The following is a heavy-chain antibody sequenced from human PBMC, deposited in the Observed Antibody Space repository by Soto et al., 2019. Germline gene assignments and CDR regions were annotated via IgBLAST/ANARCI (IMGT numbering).Heavy chain of an antibody. D-gene: IGHD3-10*02. CDR1: GYTFTSYG. J-gene: IGHJ5*02. CDR2: ISAYNGNT. Sequence: ASVKVSCKASGYTFTSYGISWVRQAPGQGLEWMGWISAYNGNTNYAQKLQGRVTMTTDTSTSTAYMELRSLRSDDTAVYYCALELSRDLRVLFSSCGQRTLVIGSS. CDR3: ALELSRDLRVLFSS. V-gene: IGHV1-18*01.